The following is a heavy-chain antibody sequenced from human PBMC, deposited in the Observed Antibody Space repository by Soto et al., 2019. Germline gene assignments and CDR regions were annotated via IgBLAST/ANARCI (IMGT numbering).Heavy chain of an antibody. CDR2: IYYSGST. CDR3: ARDLRAAVAGVYWYWGMDV. CDR1: GGSISSGGYY. V-gene: IGHV4-31*03. Sequence: QVQLQESGPGLVKPSQTLSLTCTVSGGSISSGGYYWSWIRQHPGKGLEWIGYIYYSGSTYYNPYLTSRVSIVAETSKNQFTLKLSSVSAADAAVYYCARDLRAAVAGVYWYWGMDVWGQGTPVTVSS. D-gene: IGHD6-25*01. J-gene: IGHJ6*02.